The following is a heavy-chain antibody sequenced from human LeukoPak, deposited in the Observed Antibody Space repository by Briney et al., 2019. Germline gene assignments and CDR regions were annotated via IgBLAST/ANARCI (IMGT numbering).Heavy chain of an antibody. V-gene: IGHV4-59*01. CDR3: ARLVRGSGTYYIFDF. D-gene: IGHD1-26*01. Sequence: PSETLSLTCTVSGGSISSYYWSWIRQPPGKGLEWIGYIYYSGSTNYNPSLKSRVTISVDTSKNQFSLKLSSVTAADTAVYYCARLVRGSGTYYIFDFWGQGTLVTVSS. CDR1: GGSISSYY. CDR2: IYYSGST. J-gene: IGHJ4*02.